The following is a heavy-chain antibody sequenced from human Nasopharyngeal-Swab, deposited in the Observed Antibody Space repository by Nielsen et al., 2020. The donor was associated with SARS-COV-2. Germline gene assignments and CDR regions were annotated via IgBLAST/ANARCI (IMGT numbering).Heavy chain of an antibody. CDR3: ARDLGENSSIDY. V-gene: IGHV3-33*01. CDR2: IWYDGSNK. D-gene: IGHD3-16*01. J-gene: IGHJ4*02. Sequence: VRQAPGKGLEWVGLIWYDGSNKYYADSAKGRFTISRDSSKNTLYLQMNSLRAEDTAVYYCARDLGENSSIDYWGQGTLVTVSS.